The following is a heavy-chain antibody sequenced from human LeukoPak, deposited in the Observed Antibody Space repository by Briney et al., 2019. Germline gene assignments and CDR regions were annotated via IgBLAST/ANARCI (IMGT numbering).Heavy chain of an antibody. D-gene: IGHD1-26*01. V-gene: IGHV3-21*06. CDR3: ARDPYSGNYGNDYYYYMDV. CDR2: ITSSSSYI. Sequence: GGSLRLSCAASGFSFSSYNMNWVRHAPGKGLEWISSITSSSSYIYYADSVKGRFTISRDNAKNSLYLQMNSLSPDDTAVYFCARDPYSGNYGNDYYYYMDVWGKGTTVTISS. J-gene: IGHJ6*03. CDR1: GFSFSSYN.